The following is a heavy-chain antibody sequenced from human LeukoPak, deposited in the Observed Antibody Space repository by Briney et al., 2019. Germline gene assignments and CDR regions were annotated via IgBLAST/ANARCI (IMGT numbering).Heavy chain of an antibody. CDR3: ARQERFIVATTGELGY. Sequence: SETLSLTCTVSGGSISSSSYYWGWIRQPPGKGLEWIGSIYYSGSTYYNPSLKSRVTISVDTSKNQFSLKLSSVTAAGTAVYYCARQERFIVATTGELGYWGQGTLVTVSS. D-gene: IGHD5-12*01. J-gene: IGHJ4*02. CDR2: IYYSGST. V-gene: IGHV4-39*01. CDR1: GGSISSSSYY.